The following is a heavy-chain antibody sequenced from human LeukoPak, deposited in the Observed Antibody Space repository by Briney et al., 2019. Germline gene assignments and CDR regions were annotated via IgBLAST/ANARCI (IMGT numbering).Heavy chain of an antibody. CDR1: GNSVRSSSFY. CDR2: IYYSGTA. Sequence: SETLSLTCTVSGNSVRSSSFYWGWIRQPPGKGLEWIGSIYYSGTAYYNPSLKSRVTISGDASRNQFSLRLSSVTASDTAVYYCVSTLRFLPYRRFDYWGQGTLVTVSS. D-gene: IGHD3-3*01. CDR3: VSTLRFLPYRRFDY. J-gene: IGHJ4*02. V-gene: IGHV4-39*01.